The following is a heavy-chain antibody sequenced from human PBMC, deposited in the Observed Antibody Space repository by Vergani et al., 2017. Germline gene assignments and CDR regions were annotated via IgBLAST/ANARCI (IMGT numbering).Heavy chain of an antibody. D-gene: IGHD3-10*01. CDR1: GGSITSGSFY. CDR3: ARDSWTSELRGVYWFDT. V-gene: IGHV4-61*02. CDR2: IHSSGTT. Sequence: QVQLHESGPGLVKPSQTLSLTCTVSGGSITSGSFYWSWIRQPAGKGLEWIGRIHSSGTTNYNPSLKSRVTLPVDTAKNQLSLRMTSLTAADTAVYYCARDSWTSELRGVYWFDTWGQGTLVSVSS. J-gene: IGHJ5*02.